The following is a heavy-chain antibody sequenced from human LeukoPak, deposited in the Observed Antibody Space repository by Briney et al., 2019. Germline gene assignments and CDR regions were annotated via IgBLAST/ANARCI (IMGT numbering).Heavy chain of an antibody. J-gene: IGHJ4*02. V-gene: IGHV3-23*01. CDR2: ISDSGGST. Sequence: RSLRLSCAASGFTFTSYAMSWVRQAPGKGLEWVSTISDSGGSTYYADSVKGRFTISRDNSKNTLYLQMNSLRVEDTAVYYCAKRTIDYWGQGTLVTVSS. CDR3: AKRTIDY. D-gene: IGHD3/OR15-3a*01. CDR1: GFTFTSYA.